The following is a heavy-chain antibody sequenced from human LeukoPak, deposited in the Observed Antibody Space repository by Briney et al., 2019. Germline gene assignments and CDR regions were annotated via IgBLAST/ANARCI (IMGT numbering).Heavy chain of an antibody. V-gene: IGHV3-48*04. CDR2: ISSSSSTI. D-gene: IGHD3-10*02. Sequence: GGSLRLSCAASGFTFSSYSMNWVRQAPGKGLEWVSYISSSSSTIYYADSVKGRFTISRDNAKNSLYLQMNRLRAEDTAVYYCAQLGITMIGGVWGKGTTVTISS. CDR1: GFTFSSYS. J-gene: IGHJ6*04. CDR3: AQLGITMIGGV.